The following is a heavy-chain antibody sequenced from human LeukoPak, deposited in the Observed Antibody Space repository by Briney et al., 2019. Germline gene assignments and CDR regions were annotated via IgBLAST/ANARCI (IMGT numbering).Heavy chain of an antibody. D-gene: IGHD3-22*01. CDR3: ASDSSAYCLFDY. Sequence: GGSLRLSCAASGFTFSSYAMSWVRQAPGKGLEWVSYISSSGSTIYYADSVKGRFTISRDNAKNSLYLQMNSLRVEDTAVYYCASDSSAYCLFDYWGQGTLVTVSS. V-gene: IGHV3-48*04. CDR2: ISSSGSTI. CDR1: GFTFSSYA. J-gene: IGHJ4*02.